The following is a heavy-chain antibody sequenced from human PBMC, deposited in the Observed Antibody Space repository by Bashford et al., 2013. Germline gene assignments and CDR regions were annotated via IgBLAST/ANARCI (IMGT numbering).Heavy chain of an antibody. D-gene: IGHD2-2*03. V-gene: IGHV1-18*01. CDR3: AREGPLGFFQH. Sequence: ASVKVSCKASGLHLLPAMVSAGCDRPLDKGLSGWDGSALIMIGQVMHRTSQGRVTMTTDTSTNTAYMELRSLKSDDTAVYYCAREGPLGFFQHWGQGTLVTVSS. J-gene: IGHJ1*01. CDR1: GLHLLPAMV. CDR2: SALIMIG.